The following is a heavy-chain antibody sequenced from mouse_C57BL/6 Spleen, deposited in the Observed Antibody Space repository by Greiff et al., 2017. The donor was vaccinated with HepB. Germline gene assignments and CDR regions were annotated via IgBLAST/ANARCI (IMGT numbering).Heavy chain of an antibody. CDR1: GYAFSSSW. Sequence: QVQLQQSGPELVKPGASVKISCKASGYAFSSSWMNWVKQRPGKGLEWIGRIYPGDGDTNYNGKFKGKATLTADKSSSTAYMQLSSLTSEDSAVYFCARNNWVTYAMDYWGQGTSVTVSS. CDR3: ARNNWVTYAMDY. J-gene: IGHJ4*01. V-gene: IGHV1-82*01. CDR2: IYPGDGDT. D-gene: IGHD4-1*01.